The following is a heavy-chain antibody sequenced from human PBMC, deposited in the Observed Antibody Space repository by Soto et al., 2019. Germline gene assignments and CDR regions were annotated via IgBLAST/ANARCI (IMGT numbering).Heavy chain of an antibody. CDR3: VRGRQQLVNHDAFDI. CDR2: IYYSGST. V-gene: IGHV4-59*01. J-gene: IGHJ3*02. D-gene: IGHD6-13*01. CDR1: GGSISSYY. Sequence: QVQLQESGPGLVKPSETLSLTCTVSGGSISSYYWSWIRQPPGKGLEWIGYIYYSGSTNYNPSLKSRVTISVDTSKNQFSLKLSSVTAADTAVYYCVRGRQQLVNHDAFDIWGQGTMVTVSS.